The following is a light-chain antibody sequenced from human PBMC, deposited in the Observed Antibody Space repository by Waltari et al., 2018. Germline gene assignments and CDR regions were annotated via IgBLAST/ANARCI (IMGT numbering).Light chain of an antibody. V-gene: IGLV2-14*03. J-gene: IGLJ2*01. CDR2: DVM. CDR1: STDVGAYDF. Sequence: QSALTQPASVSGSPGQSITISCTGTSTDVGAYDFVSWYRQYPGEAPKLMIYDVMKRPSGVSDRFSGSKSANTASLTISGLQADDEGDYYCFACRGGNTLVFGGGTKVTVL. CDR3: FACRGGNTLV.